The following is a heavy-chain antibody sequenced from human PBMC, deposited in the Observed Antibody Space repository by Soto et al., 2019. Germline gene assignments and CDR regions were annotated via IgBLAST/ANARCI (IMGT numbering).Heavy chain of an antibody. J-gene: IGHJ4*02. CDR3: AKGWGDD. CDR1: GFTFSSYT. D-gene: IGHD7-27*01. CDR2: ISSSGGST. V-gene: IGHV3-23*01. Sequence: EVQLLESGGGLVQPGGSLRLSCAASGFTFSSYTMSWVRQGPGKGLEWVSGISSSGGSTVYADSVKGRFTISRDNFKNTLYLQMNSLSAEDTAVYYCAKGWGDDWGQGTPVNVSS.